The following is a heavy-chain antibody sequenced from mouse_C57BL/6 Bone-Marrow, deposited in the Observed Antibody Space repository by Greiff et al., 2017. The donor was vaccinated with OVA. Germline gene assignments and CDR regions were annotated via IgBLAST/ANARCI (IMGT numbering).Heavy chain of an antibody. J-gene: IGHJ2*01. Sequence: VQLKQPGAELVRPGTSVKLSCKASGYTFTSYWMHWVKQRPGQGLEWIGVIDPSDSYTNYNQKFKGKATLTVDTSSSTAYMQLSSLTSEDSAVYYCARDGKGDYWGQGTTLTVSS. CDR3: ARDGKGDY. V-gene: IGHV1-59*01. CDR1: GYTFTSYW. CDR2: IDPSDSYT. D-gene: IGHD2-1*01.